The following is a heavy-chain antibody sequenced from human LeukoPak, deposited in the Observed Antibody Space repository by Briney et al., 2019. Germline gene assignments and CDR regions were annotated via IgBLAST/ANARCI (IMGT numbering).Heavy chain of an antibody. J-gene: IGHJ4*02. Sequence: GGSLRLSCAASGFSFSNYPMTWVRQAPEKGLEWVSAISATGDSTYYADSVEGRFSISRDNSKKTLYLQMNSLTDEDTAVYYCAKFSLTTVNNPPNYFDYWGQGTLVTVSS. D-gene: IGHD4-11*01. V-gene: IGHV3-23*01. CDR1: GFSFSNYP. CDR2: ISATGDST. CDR3: AKFSLTTVNNPPNYFDY.